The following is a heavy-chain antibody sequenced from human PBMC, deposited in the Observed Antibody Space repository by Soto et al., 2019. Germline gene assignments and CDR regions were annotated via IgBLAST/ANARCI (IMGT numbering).Heavy chain of an antibody. D-gene: IGHD2-15*01. V-gene: IGHV4-4*07. CDR2: IYSGGRN. CDR3: ARVKLAGRGGFDY. Sequence: SETLSLTCTASGGSISSFYRSWIRQPAGKGLEWIGRIYSGGRNNYNPSLKSRVTMSVDTSKNQFSLRLSSVTAADTAVYYCARVKLAGRGGFDYWGLGTLVTVSS. CDR1: GGSISSFY. J-gene: IGHJ4*02.